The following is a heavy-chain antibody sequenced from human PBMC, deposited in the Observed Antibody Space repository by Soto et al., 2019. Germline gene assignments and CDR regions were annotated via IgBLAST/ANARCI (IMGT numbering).Heavy chain of an antibody. CDR1: GYIFTNYW. J-gene: IGHJ6*02. CDR3: AAPKQLSMGYYYGMDV. D-gene: IGHD2-2*01. Sequence: GESLKISCEGSGYIFTNYWIAWVRQMPGEGLEWMGIIYPSDSYTNYSPSFQGHVTISADKSISTAYLQWSSLKASDTAMYYCAAPKQLSMGYYYGMDVWGQGTTVTVSS. V-gene: IGHV5-10-1*01. CDR2: IYPSDSYT.